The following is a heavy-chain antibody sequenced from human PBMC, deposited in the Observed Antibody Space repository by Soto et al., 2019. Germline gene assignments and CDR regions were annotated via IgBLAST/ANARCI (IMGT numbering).Heavy chain of an antibody. Sequence: QVQLVQSGAEVKKPGASVKVSCEASGYTFTSYAMHWVRQAPGQRLEWMGWINAGNGNTKYSQKFQGRVTITRDTSASTAYMELSSLRSEDTAVYYCFSGWYGGRTSIDYWGQGTLVTVSS. CDR2: INAGNGNT. J-gene: IGHJ4*02. D-gene: IGHD6-19*01. CDR1: GYTFTSYA. CDR3: FSGWYGGRTSIDY. V-gene: IGHV1-3*01.